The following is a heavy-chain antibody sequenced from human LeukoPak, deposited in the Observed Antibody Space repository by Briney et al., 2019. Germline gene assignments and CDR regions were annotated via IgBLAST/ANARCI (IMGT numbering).Heavy chain of an antibody. D-gene: IGHD5-12*01. V-gene: IGHV1-18*01. Sequence: GASVKVSCKASGYSSTNYGISWVRQAPGQGLEWMGWIHIYRGNTNYAQKFQGRVTMTTDTSTSTVYMEVSSLRSEDTAVYYCARAGPSYPKRYSFDYWGHGTLVTVSS. CDR3: ARAGPSYPKRYSFDY. CDR1: GYSSTNYG. J-gene: IGHJ4*01. CDR2: IHIYRGNT.